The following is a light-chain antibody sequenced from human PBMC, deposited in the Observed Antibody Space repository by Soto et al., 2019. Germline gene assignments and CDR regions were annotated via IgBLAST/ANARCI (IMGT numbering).Light chain of an antibody. CDR2: GAS. Sequence: EIVLTQSPGTLSLSPGERATLSCRASQSVSNNYLAWYQQKPGQAPRLLFYGASTRATGIPARFSGSGSGTEFTLTISSLQSEDFAVYYCQQFHNWPPITFGGGTKVDIK. CDR1: QSVSNN. J-gene: IGKJ4*01. V-gene: IGKV3-15*01. CDR3: QQFHNWPPIT.